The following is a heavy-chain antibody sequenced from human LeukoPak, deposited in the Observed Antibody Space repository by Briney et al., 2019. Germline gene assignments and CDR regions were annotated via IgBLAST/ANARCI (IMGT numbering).Heavy chain of an antibody. J-gene: IGHJ4*02. Sequence: GGSLRLSCAASGFTFSSYSMNWVRQAPGKGLEWVSYISSSSSTIYYADSVKGRFTISRDNSKNTLYLQMNSLRAEDTAVYYCAKEIVSRGIVATIWDYWGQGTLVTVSS. CDR2: ISSSSSTI. CDR3: AKEIVSRGIVATIWDY. V-gene: IGHV3-48*01. CDR1: GFTFSSYS. D-gene: IGHD5-12*01.